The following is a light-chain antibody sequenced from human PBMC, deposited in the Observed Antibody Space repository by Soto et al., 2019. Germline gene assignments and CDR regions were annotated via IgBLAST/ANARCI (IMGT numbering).Light chain of an antibody. V-gene: IGKV3-15*01. CDR2: ATS. J-gene: IGKJ2*02. Sequence: EVVMTQSPVTLSVSPGERATLFCRASEGISGNLAWYQQKPGQSPRLLIYATSTRATGIPARFSGNGSGTEFTLTITSLQSEDFAVYYCQQYNNWRCSFGQVTKLEIK. CDR1: EGISGN. CDR3: QQYNNWRCS.